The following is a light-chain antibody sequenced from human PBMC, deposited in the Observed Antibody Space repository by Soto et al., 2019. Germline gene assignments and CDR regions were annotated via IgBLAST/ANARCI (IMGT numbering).Light chain of an antibody. V-gene: IGKV1-8*01. J-gene: IGKJ1*01. CDR1: QGISSY. Sequence: AIRMTQSPSSLSASTGDRVTITCRARQGISSYLAWYQQKPGKAPKLLIYAASTVQSGVPSRFSGSGSGTDFTLTISCLQSEDFATYYCQQYYSYPQTFGQGTKVEIK. CDR3: QQYYSYPQT. CDR2: AAS.